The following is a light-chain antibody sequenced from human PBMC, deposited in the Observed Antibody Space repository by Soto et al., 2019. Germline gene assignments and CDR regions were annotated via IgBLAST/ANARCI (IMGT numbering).Light chain of an antibody. Sequence: DLQMTQSASTLSGSLGDRVTLTWRASQSISSWLAWYQQKQGKAPKLLIYKASSLESGVPSRFSGSGSGTEFNLTISSLQPDDFATYYCQQYNSYPWTFGQGTKVDIK. CDR3: QQYNSYPWT. V-gene: IGKV1-5*03. CDR2: KAS. CDR1: QSISSW. J-gene: IGKJ1*01.